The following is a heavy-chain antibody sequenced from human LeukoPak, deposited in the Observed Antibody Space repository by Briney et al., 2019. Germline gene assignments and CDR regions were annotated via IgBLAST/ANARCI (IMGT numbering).Heavy chain of an antibody. J-gene: IGHJ4*02. Sequence: PGGSLRLSCVASGFTFSSYGMHWVRQAPGKGLEWVAVISYDGSNKYYADSVKGRFTISRDNSKNTLYLQMNSLRAEDTAVYYCAKDEAGHNDYWGQGTLVTVSS. V-gene: IGHV3-30*18. CDR1: GFTFSSYG. D-gene: IGHD6-19*01. CDR2: ISYDGSNK. CDR3: AKDEAGHNDY.